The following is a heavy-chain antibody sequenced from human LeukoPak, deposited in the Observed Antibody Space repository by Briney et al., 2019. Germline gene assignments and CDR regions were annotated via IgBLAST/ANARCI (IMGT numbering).Heavy chain of an antibody. Sequence: PSETLSLTCIVSGGSISSGSYYWSWIRQPAGKGLEWIGRIYTSGSTNYNPSLKSRVTISVDTSKNQFSLKLSSVTAADTAVYYCVRDRGYGVTISESYWGQGTLVTVSS. J-gene: IGHJ4*02. V-gene: IGHV4-61*02. D-gene: IGHD3-3*01. CDR2: IYTSGST. CDR1: GGSISSGSYY. CDR3: VRDRGYGVTISESY.